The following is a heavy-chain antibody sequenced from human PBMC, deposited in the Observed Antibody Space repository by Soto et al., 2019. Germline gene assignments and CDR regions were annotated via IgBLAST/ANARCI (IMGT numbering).Heavy chain of an antibody. D-gene: IGHD3-10*01. V-gene: IGHV4-4*02. CDR3: ARGSDMVRGVIRYYYYYYGMDV. CDR2: IYHGGST. Sequence: SETLSLTCAVSGGSISSSNWWSWVRQPPGKGLEWIGEIYHGGSTNYNPSLKSRVTISVDKSKNQFSLKLSSVTAADTAVYYCARGSDMVRGVIRYYYYYYGMDVWGQGTTVTVSS. J-gene: IGHJ6*02. CDR1: GGSISSSNW.